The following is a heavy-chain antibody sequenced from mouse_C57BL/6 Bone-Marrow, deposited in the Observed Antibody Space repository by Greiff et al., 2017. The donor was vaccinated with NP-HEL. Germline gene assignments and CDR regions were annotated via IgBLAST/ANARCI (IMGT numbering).Heavy chain of an antibody. CDR3: AREGGLAWVAY. CDR1: GYTFTSYW. J-gene: IGHJ3*01. CDR2: IDPSDSYT. Sequence: QVQLQQPGAELVKPGASVKLSCKASGYTFTSYWMQWVKQRPGQGLEWIGEIDPSDSYTNYNQKFKGKATLTVDKSSSTAYMQLSSLTSEDSAVYYCAREGGLAWVAYWGQGTLVTVSA. V-gene: IGHV1-50*01.